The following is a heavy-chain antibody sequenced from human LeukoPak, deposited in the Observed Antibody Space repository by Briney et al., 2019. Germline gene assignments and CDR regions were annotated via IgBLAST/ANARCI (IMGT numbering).Heavy chain of an antibody. D-gene: IGHD3-3*01. CDR1: GYTFTDYH. CDR3: ARDIRPRVESFDY. CDR2: INPNSGGT. J-gene: IGHJ4*02. Sequence: ASVIVSCKASGYTFTDYHMHWVRQAPGQGLEWMGWINPNSGGTNYAQKLQGRVTMTRDTSITTAYMELSRLRSDDTAVYYCARDIRPRVESFDYWGQGTLVTVSS. V-gene: IGHV1-2*02.